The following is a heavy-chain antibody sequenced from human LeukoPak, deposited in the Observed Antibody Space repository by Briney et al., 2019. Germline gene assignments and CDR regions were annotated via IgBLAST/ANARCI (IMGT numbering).Heavy chain of an antibody. Sequence: GGSLRLSCAASGFTVSSNYMSWVRQAPGKGLEWVAVTSTDGNLKIYADSVKGRFTISRDNSKNTLYLQMNSLRAEDTAVYYCTRDPIVGAPDYFDYWGQGTLVTVSS. CDR3: TRDPIVGAPDYFDY. CDR2: TSTDGNLK. CDR1: GFTVSSNY. V-gene: IGHV3-30*03. D-gene: IGHD1-26*01. J-gene: IGHJ4*02.